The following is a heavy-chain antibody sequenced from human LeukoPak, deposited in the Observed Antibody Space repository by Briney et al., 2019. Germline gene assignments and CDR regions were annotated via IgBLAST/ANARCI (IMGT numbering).Heavy chain of an antibody. J-gene: IGHJ4*02. CDR3: AQDYVWGSDRYTDY. CDR1: GFTFSNYW. V-gene: IGHV3-7*05. D-gene: IGHD3-16*02. Sequence: GGSLRLSCAASGFTFSNYWMSWVRQASGRGLEWVANVRQDGNEKYYVDSVKGRFTISRDNAKNSLYLQMNSLRAEDTAVYYCAQDYVWGSDRYTDYWGQGTLVTVSS. CDR2: VRQDGNEK.